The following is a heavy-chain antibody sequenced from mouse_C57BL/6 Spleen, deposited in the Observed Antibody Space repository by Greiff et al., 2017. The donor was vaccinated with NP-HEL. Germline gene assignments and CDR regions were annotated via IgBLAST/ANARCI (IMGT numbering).Heavy chain of an antibody. Sequence: QVQLQQSGAELVRPGSSVKLSCKASGYTFTSYWMDWVKQRPGQGLEWIGNIYPSDSETHYNQKFKDKATLTVDKSSSTAYMQLSSLTSEDSAVYYCAREGREAYFDYWGQGTTLTVSS. CDR3: AREGREAYFDY. J-gene: IGHJ2*01. CDR1: GYTFTSYW. CDR2: IYPSDSET. V-gene: IGHV1-61*01.